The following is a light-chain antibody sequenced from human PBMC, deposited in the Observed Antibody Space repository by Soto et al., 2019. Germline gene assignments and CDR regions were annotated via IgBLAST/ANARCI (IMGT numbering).Light chain of an antibody. CDR1: QSVSSY. J-gene: IGKJ3*01. V-gene: IGKV3-20*01. CDR3: QQYNNWPPA. Sequence: IVLTQSPGTLSLSPGERATLSCRAGQSVSSYLAWYQQKPGQGPRLLIYGASSRAPGIPDRFSGGGSGTAFTLTIDRLEPEDFAVYYCQQYNNWPPAFGPGTKVDIK. CDR2: GAS.